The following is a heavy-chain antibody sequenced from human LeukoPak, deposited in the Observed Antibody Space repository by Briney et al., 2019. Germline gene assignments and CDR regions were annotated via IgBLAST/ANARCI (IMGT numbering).Heavy chain of an antibody. D-gene: IGHD3-16*02. CDR1: GGSISNYY. CDR2: AYYSGST. Sequence: SETLSLTCSVSGGSISNYYWSWIRQPPGKDMEWIGFAYYSGSTNYNPSLKSRVTISIDKSKNQFSLRLSSVTAADTAVYYCTRHDAVPVIGHGMGVWGQGTTVTVSS. CDR3: TRHDAVPVIGHGMGV. V-gene: IGHV4-59*08. J-gene: IGHJ6*02.